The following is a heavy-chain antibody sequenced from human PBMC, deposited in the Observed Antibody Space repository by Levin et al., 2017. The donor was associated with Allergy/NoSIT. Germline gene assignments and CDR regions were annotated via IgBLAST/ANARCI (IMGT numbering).Heavy chain of an antibody. CDR2: IWYDGSNK. J-gene: IGHJ4*02. CDR3: AREEAAAGTPDY. V-gene: IGHV3-33*01. CDR1: GFTFSSYG. Sequence: SCAASGFTFSSYGMHWVRQAPGKGLEWVAVIWYDGSNKYYADSVKGRFTISRDNSKNTLYLQMNSLRAEDTAVYYCAREEAAAGTPDYWGQGTLVTVSS. D-gene: IGHD6-13*01.